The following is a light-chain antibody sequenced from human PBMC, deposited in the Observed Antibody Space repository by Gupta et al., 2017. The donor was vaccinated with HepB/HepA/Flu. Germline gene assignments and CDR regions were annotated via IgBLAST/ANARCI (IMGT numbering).Light chain of an antibody. Sequence: AIQMTQSPSSLSASVGDRVTITCRASQDIRNDLGWYQQKPGKAPKLLIYAASSLQSGVPSRFTGSGSGTDFTLTISSLQPEDFATFYCLQNDNYPRTFGQGTKVEIK. J-gene: IGKJ1*01. CDR1: QDIRND. CDR3: LQNDNYPRT. CDR2: AAS. V-gene: IGKV1-6*01.